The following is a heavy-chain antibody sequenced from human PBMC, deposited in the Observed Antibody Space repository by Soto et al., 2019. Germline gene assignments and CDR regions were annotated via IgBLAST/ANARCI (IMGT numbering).Heavy chain of an antibody. CDR1: GGSISSYY. V-gene: IGHV4-59*08. CDR3: ARSYYDILTGYYPFDY. D-gene: IGHD3-9*01. Sequence: SETLSLTCTVSGGSISSYYWSWIRQPPGKGLEWIGYIYYSGSTNYNPSLKSRVTISVDTSKNQSSLKLSSVTAADTAVYYCARSYYDILTGYYPFDYWGQGTLVTVSS. CDR2: IYYSGST. J-gene: IGHJ4*02.